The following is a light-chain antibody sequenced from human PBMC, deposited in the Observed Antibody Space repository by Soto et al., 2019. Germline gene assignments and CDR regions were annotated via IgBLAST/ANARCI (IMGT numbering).Light chain of an antibody. CDR2: GVT. J-gene: IGLJ1*01. Sequence: QSALTQPASVSGSPGQSITISCTGTSSDIGSYNFVSWYQQYPGKAPKLMIYGVTNRPSGVSDRFPGSKTGNTASLTISGLQAEDEAAYYCFSHRSGNSHVFGTGTKVTVL. CDR3: FSHRSGNSHV. CDR1: SSDIGSYNF. V-gene: IGLV2-14*01.